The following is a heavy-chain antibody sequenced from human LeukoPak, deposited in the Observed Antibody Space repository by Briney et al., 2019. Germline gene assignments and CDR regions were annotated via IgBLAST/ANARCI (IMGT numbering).Heavy chain of an antibody. CDR1: GFTFSSYG. D-gene: IGHD3-22*01. CDR2: IWYDGSNK. J-gene: IGHJ3*02. V-gene: IGHV3-33*01. CDR3: ASTYYYDSSGYYGAFDI. Sequence: SGRSLRLSCAASGFTFSSYGMHWVRQAPGKGLEWVAVIWYDGSNKYYADSVKGRFTISRDNSKNTLYLQMNSLRAEDTAVYYCASTYYYDSSGYYGAFDIWGQGTMVTVSS.